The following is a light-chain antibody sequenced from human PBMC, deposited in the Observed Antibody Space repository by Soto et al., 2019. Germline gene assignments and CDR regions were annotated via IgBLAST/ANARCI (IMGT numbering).Light chain of an antibody. V-gene: IGKV3-20*01. CDR1: QSVSSSY. J-gene: IGKJ2*01. CDR3: QQYGSSPRYT. Sequence: EIVLTQSPGTLSLSPGERATLSCRASQSVSSSYLAWYQQKPGQAPRLLIYGASSRATGIPDRFSGSGSGTDFTLTISRLEXXXXXXXYCQQYGSSPRYTFGQGTKLEIK. CDR2: GAS.